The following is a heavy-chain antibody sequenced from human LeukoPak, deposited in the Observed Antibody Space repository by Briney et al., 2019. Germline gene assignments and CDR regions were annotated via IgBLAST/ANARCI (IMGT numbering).Heavy chain of an antibody. V-gene: IGHV3-23*01. Sequence: PGGSLRLSCAASGFTFSSYAMSWVRQAPGKGLEWVSGISGSGGSTYYADSVKGRFTISRDNSKNTLYLQMNSLRAEDTAVYYCARDMSYYYDSSGYQDYWGQGTLVTVSS. J-gene: IGHJ4*02. CDR1: GFTFSSYA. D-gene: IGHD3-22*01. CDR2: ISGSGGST. CDR3: ARDMSYYYDSSGYQDY.